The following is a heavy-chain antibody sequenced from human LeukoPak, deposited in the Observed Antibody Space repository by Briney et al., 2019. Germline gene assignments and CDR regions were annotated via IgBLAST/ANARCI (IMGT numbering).Heavy chain of an antibody. CDR2: ISSSSSTI. J-gene: IGHJ6*03. CDR1: GFTFSSYS. D-gene: IGHD6-13*01. V-gene: IGHV3-48*01. CDR3: ARAAIAAARIYYMDV. Sequence: GGSLRLSCAASGFTFSSYSMNWVRQAPGRGLEWVSYISSSSSTIYYADSVKGRFTISRDNAKNSLYLQMNSLRAEDTAVYYCARAAIAAARIYYMDVWGKGTTVTVSS.